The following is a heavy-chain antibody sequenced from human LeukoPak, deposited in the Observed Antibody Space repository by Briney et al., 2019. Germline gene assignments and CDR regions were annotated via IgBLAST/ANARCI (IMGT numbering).Heavy chain of an antibody. CDR3: ARPGIYCSSTSCYFDY. D-gene: IGHD2-2*01. J-gene: IGHJ4*02. Sequence: GGSLRLSCAASGFTFSSYWMSWVRQAPGKGLEWVANIKQDGSEKYYVDSVKGRFTISRDNAKNSLYLQVNSLRAEDTAVYYCARPGIYCSSTSCYFDYWGQGTLVTVSS. CDR1: GFTFSSYW. V-gene: IGHV3-7*01. CDR2: IKQDGSEK.